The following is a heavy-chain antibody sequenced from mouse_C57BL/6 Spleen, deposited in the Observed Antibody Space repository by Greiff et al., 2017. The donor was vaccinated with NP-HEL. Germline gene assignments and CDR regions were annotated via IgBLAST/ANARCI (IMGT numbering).Heavy chain of an antibody. D-gene: IGHD1-1*01. Sequence: EVKVVESGEGLVKPGGSLKLSCAASGFTFSSYAMSWVRQTPEKRLEWVAYISSGGDYIYYADTVKGRFTISRDNARNTLYLQMSSLKSEDTAMYYCTRDECYGSSYGTMDYWGQGTSVTVSS. J-gene: IGHJ4*01. V-gene: IGHV5-9-1*02. CDR3: TRDECYGSSYGTMDY. CDR2: ISSGGDYI. CDR1: GFTFSSYA.